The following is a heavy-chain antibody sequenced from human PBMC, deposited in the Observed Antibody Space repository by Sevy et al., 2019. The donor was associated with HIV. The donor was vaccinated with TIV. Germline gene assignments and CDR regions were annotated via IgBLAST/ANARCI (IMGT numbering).Heavy chain of an antibody. CDR2: ISAYNGNT. CDR3: ASKGLEPYYYYGMDV. D-gene: IGHD1-1*01. Sequence: ASVKVSCKASGYTFTSYGISWVRQAPGQGLEWMGWISAYNGNTNYAQKLQGRVTMTTDTSTSTAYMELRSLRSDDTAVYYCASKGLEPYYYYGMDVWGQRTTVTVSS. J-gene: IGHJ6*02. V-gene: IGHV1-18*01. CDR1: GYTFTSYG.